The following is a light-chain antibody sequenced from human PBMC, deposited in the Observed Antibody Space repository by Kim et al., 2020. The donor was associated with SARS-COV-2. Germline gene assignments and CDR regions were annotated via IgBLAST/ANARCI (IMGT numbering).Light chain of an antibody. Sequence: GQSITISCTGTSSDVGVYNFVSWYQQHPGKAPKLMIYDVSNRPSGVSNRFSGSKSGNTASLTISGLQAEDEADYYCSSYTSSISLVFGTGTKVTVL. CDR3: SSYTSSISLV. V-gene: IGLV2-14*03. J-gene: IGLJ1*01. CDR2: DVS. CDR1: SSDVGVYNF.